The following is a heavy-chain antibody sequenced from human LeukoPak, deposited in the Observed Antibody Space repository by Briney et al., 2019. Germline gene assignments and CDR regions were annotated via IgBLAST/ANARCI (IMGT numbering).Heavy chain of an antibody. V-gene: IGHV3-48*04. CDR3: ARGAVVTGSYYFDY. J-gene: IGHJ4*02. CDR2: ISSSSSTI. D-gene: IGHD2-21*02. CDR1: GFTFSSYS. Sequence: GGSLRLSCAASGFTFSSYSMNWVRQAPGKGLEWVSYISSSSSTIYYADSVKGRFTISRDNAKNSLYLQMNSLRAEDTAVYYCARGAVVTGSYYFDYWGQGTLVTVSS.